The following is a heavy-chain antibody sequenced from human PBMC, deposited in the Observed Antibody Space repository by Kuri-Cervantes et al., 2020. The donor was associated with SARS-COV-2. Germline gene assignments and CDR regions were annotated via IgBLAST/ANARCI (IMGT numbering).Heavy chain of an antibody. J-gene: IGHJ6*03. D-gene: IGHD2-2*02. V-gene: IGHV1-69*05. Sequence: AVKVSCKASGGTFSSYASSWVRQAPGQGLEWMGGIIPIFGTANYAQKFQGRVTITTDESTSTAYMELSSLRSEDTAVYYCARGRDIVVVPAAIEGGGWYYYMDVWGKGTTVTVSS. CDR1: GGTFSSYA. CDR2: IIPIFGTA. CDR3: ARGRDIVVVPAAIEGGGWYYYMDV.